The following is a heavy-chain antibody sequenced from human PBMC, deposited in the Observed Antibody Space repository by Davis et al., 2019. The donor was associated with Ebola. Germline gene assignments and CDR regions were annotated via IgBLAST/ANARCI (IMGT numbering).Heavy chain of an antibody. V-gene: IGHV1-2*02. CDR1: GYIFTGYY. Sequence: ASVKVSCKTSGYIFTGYYMHWVRQAPGQGLEWMGWINPNTDDRGYVQKFQDRVTMTRDTSINTVYMQLSGVTSDDTAVYFCARESGYCSSTSCSKQSFDYWGQGTLVTASS. D-gene: IGHD2-2*01. J-gene: IGHJ4*02. CDR2: INPNTDDR. CDR3: ARESGYCSSTSCSKQSFDY.